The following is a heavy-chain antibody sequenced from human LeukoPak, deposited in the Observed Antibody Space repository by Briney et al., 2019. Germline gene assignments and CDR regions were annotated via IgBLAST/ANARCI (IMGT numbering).Heavy chain of an antibody. J-gene: IGHJ4*02. D-gene: IGHD6-19*01. Sequence: PGGSLRLSCAVSGFTFSNTYMTWVRQAPGKGLEWVANIKQDGSEKFYVDSVKGRFTISRDNAKNALYLQMNSLRAEDTAIYYCARGQGWLVDYWGQGTLVTVSS. CDR1: GFTFSNTY. V-gene: IGHV3-7*05. CDR2: IKQDGSEK. CDR3: ARGQGWLVDY.